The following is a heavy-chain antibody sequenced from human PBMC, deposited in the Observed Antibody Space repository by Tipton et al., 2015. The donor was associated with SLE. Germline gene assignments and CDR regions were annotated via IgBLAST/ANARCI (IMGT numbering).Heavy chain of an antibody. J-gene: IGHJ6*03. Sequence: SWIRQHPGKGLEWIGYIYYSGSTYYNPSLKSRVTISVDTSKNQFSLKLSSVTAADTAVYYCARDRGIPVGNYMDVWGKGTTVTVSS. CDR2: IYYSGST. D-gene: IGHD2-2*01. V-gene: IGHV4-31*02. CDR3: ARDRGIPVGNYMDV.